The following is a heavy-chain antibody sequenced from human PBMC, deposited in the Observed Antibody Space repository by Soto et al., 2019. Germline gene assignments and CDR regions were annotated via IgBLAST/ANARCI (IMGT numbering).Heavy chain of an antibody. J-gene: IGHJ4*02. CDR3: ARGPLE. CDR2: IDPDSGDT. V-gene: IGHV1-2*02. Sequence: GASVKVSCKASGDTFTGYYLHWVRQAPGQGPEWVGKIDPDSGDTDQSQKFQGRVTLTRDTAIDTAYMELTRLTLDDTAIYYCARGPLEWGQGTLVTVSS. CDR1: GDTFTGYY.